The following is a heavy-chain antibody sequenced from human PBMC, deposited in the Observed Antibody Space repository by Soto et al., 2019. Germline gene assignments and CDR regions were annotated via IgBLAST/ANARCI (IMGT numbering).Heavy chain of an antibody. D-gene: IGHD5-18*01. CDR3: ASGGRYSYGYNDY. CDR2: IYYSGST. V-gene: IGHV4-61*01. Sequence: PSETLSLTCTVSGGSVSSGSYYWSWIRQPPGKGLEWIGYIYYSGSTSYNPSLKSRVTISVDTSKNQFSLKLSSVTAADTAVYYCASGGRYSYGYNDYWGQGTLVTVSS. J-gene: IGHJ4*02. CDR1: GGSVSSGSYY.